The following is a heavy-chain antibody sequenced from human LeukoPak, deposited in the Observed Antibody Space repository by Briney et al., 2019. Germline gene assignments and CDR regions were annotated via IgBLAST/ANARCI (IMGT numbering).Heavy chain of an antibody. Sequence: GRSLRLSCAASGFTFSSYGMHWVRQAPGKGLEWVAFIRHDGSNKYYADSVKCRFTISRDNSKNTLYLQMNSLGAEDTAVYYCAKGYCSSTTCSVDYWGQGTLVTVSS. CDR1: GFTFSSYG. V-gene: IGHV3-30*02. CDR2: IRHDGSNK. D-gene: IGHD2-2*01. CDR3: AKGYCSSTTCSVDY. J-gene: IGHJ4*02.